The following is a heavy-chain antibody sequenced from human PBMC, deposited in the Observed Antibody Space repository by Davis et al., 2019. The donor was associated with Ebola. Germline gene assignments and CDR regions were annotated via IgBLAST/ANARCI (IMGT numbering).Heavy chain of an antibody. Sequence: SETLSLTCAVYGGTFIDYYWSWIRQPPGKGLEWIGEINHSGSTNYNPSLKSRVTISVDTSKNQFSLKLSSVTAADTAVYYCASGSNYQYYYYGMDVWGQGTTVTVSS. V-gene: IGHV4-34*01. CDR2: INHSGST. J-gene: IGHJ6*02. D-gene: IGHD4-11*01. CDR3: ASGSNYQYYYYGMDV. CDR1: GGTFIDYY.